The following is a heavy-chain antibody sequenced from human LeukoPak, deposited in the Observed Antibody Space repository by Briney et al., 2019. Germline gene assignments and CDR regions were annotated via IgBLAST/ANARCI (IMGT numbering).Heavy chain of an antibody. CDR2: IKQEGSEE. V-gene: IGHV3-7*01. D-gene: IGHD3-10*01. CDR3: AREGDYYGSGTFDY. J-gene: IGHJ4*02. CDR1: GFTFSSYW. Sequence: GGSLRLSCAASGFTFSSYWMSWVRQAPGKGLEWVANIKQEGSEEYYVDSVKGRFTISRDNAKNSLYLQMNSLRAEDTAVYYCAREGDYYGSGTFDYWGQGTLVTVSS.